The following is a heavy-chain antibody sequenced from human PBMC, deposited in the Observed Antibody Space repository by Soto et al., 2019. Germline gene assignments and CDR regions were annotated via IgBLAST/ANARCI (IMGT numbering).Heavy chain of an antibody. Sequence: GRSLSLPCAASGFTISDYYMSWLRQAPGMGLEWVSYISSSGTTIYYADSVKGRFTISRDNAKNSLYLQMNSLRAADTAIYYCARDFFGNHYFDFWGQGILVTVSS. CDR3: ARDFFGNHYFDF. CDR1: GFTISDYY. D-gene: IGHD3-10*01. V-gene: IGHV3-11*01. J-gene: IGHJ4*02. CDR2: ISSSGTTI.